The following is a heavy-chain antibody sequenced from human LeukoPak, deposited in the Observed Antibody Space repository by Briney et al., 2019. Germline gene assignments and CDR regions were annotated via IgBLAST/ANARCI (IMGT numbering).Heavy chain of an antibody. D-gene: IGHD2-2*01. Sequence: PSEALSLTCTVSVGSISSYYWSWIRQPPGKGLEWIGYIYYSGSTNYNPSLKSRVTISVDTSKNQFSLKLRSVTAADTAVYYCAKRIGYCSSTSCLDAFDIWGQGTMVTVSS. CDR3: AKRIGYCSSTSCLDAFDI. CDR1: VGSISSYY. J-gene: IGHJ3*02. CDR2: IYYSGST. V-gene: IGHV4-59*01.